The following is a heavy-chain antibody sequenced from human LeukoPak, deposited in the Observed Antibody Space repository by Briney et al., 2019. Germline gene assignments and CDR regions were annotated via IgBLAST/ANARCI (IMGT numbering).Heavy chain of an antibody. V-gene: IGHV3-30*03. CDR2: ISSDGIDK. CDR1: GVTFRNYG. D-gene: IGHD5-12*01. J-gene: IGHJ4*02. CDR3: TTKVMRGNLGDDYDD. Sequence: GGSLRLSCSVSGVTFRNYGMHWVRQAPGKGLEWVALISSDGIDKFYGASVKGRFTISRDDSKSTLYLQMNSLTAEDTAVYYCTTKVMRGNLGDDYDDWGQGTLVTVSS.